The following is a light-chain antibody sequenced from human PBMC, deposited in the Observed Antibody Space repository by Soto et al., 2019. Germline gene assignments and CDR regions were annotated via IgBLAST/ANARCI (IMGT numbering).Light chain of an antibody. CDR3: QQYGSSQWT. Sequence: EMAVTQSPATLSVSPGDRATLSCRASQSVASNLAWFQQKPGQTPRLLIYAASTRATGIPARFSGSGSGTDFTLTISRLEPEDFAVYYCQQYGSSQWTFGQGTRLEIK. J-gene: IGKJ5*01. V-gene: IGKV3-20*01. CDR2: AAS. CDR1: QSVASN.